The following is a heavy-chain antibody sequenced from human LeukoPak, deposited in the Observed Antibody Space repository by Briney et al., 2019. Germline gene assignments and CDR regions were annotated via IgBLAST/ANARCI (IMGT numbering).Heavy chain of an antibody. D-gene: IGHD3-10*01. CDR1: GFTFSSYS. CDR3: AREDTMVRGAEY. V-gene: IGHV3-48*01. J-gene: IGHJ4*02. CDR2: IGSSSSTI. Sequence: GGSLRLSCAASGFTFSSYSMNWVRQAPGKGLEWVSYIGSSSSTIYYADSVKGRFTISRDNAKNSLYLQMNSLRAEDTAVYYCAREDTMVRGAEYWGQGTLVTVSS.